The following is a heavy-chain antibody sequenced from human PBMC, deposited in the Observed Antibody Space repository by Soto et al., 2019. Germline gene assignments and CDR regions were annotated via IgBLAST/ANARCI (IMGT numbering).Heavy chain of an antibody. J-gene: IGHJ6*02. CDR2: ISAYNGNT. CDR1: GYTFTSYG. D-gene: IGHD3-22*01. Sequence: ASVKVSCKSSGYTFTSYGISWVRQAPGQGLEWMGWISAYNGNTNYAQKLQGRVTMTTDTSTSTAYMELTSLTCDDTAVYYCAREGRIVSNGMDVWGQGTTVTVS. CDR3: AREGRIVSNGMDV. V-gene: IGHV1-18*01.